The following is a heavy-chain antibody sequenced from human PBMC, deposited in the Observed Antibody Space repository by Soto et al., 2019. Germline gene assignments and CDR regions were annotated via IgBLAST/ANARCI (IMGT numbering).Heavy chain of an antibody. Sequence: GGSLRLSCAASGFTSSSYWMHWVRQAPGKGLVWVSRINGDGSSTNYADSVKGRFTISSDNAKNTLYLQMNSLRVEDTAVYYCARTSYYPLGNFYYYYMDVWGTGTTVTVSS. D-gene: IGHD3-10*01. CDR1: GFTSSSYW. J-gene: IGHJ6*03. CDR3: ARTSYYPLGNFYYYYMDV. CDR2: INGDGSST. V-gene: IGHV3-74*01.